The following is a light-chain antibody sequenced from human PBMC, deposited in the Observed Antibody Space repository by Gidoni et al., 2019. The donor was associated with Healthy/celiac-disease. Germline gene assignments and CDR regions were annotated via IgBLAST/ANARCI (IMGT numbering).Light chain of an antibody. CDR2: KAS. CDR3: QQYNSYSWT. Sequence: IQIAQSPSTLSASVGDRVTITCRASQSISSWLAWYQQQPGTAPTLLIYKASSSESGVPSRFSGSGSGTEFTLTISSLQPDDFATYYCQQYNSYSWTFGQGTKVEIK. V-gene: IGKV1-5*03. CDR1: QSISSW. J-gene: IGKJ1*01.